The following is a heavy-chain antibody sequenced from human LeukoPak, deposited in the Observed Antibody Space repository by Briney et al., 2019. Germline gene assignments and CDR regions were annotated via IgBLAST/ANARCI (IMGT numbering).Heavy chain of an antibody. V-gene: IGHV4-59*01. D-gene: IGHD5-18*01. J-gene: IGHJ4*02. CDR1: GGSISSYY. Sequence: SETLSLTCTVSGGSISSYYWSWIRQPPEKGLEWIGYISYSGSTDYNPSLKSRVTISLDTSKNQLSLNLRSVTTADTAVYYCARRDNYGYYFDYWGQGTLVTASS. CDR3: ARRDNYGYYFDY. CDR2: ISYSGST.